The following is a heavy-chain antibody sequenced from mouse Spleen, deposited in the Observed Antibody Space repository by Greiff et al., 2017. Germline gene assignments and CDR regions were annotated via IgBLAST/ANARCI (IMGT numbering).Heavy chain of an antibody. V-gene: IGHV5-15*01. CDR1: GFTFSDYG. D-gene: IGHD1-1*02. CDR2: ISNLAYSI. J-gene: IGHJ4*01. Sequence: VQLKESGGGLVKPGGSLKLSCAASGFTFSDYGMAWVRQAPGKGPEWVAFISNLAYSIYYADTVTGRFTISRENAKNTLYLEMSSLRSEDTAMYYCARLVAMDYWGQGTSVTVSS. CDR3: ARLVAMDY.